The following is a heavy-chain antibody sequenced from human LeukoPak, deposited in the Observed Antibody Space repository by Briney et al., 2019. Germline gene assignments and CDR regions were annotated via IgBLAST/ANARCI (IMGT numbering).Heavy chain of an antibody. CDR2: IIPIFGTG. D-gene: IGHD2-2*01. V-gene: IGHV1-69*05. Sequence: SVKVSCKASGGNFNTYAISWVRQAPGQGLEWMGGIIPIFGTGNYAQKFQGRVTMTRNTSISTAYMELSSLRSEDTAVYYCARGTYPLGMDVWGKGTTVTISS. CDR3: ARGTYPLGMDV. CDR1: GGNFNTYA. J-gene: IGHJ6*03.